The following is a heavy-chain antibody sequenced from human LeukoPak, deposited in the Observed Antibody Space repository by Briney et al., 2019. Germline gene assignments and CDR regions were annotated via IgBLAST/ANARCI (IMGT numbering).Heavy chain of an antibody. J-gene: IGHJ4*02. V-gene: IGHV1-2*02. CDR3: ARGGSNYDILTGPLLPFDY. D-gene: IGHD3-9*01. CDR1: GYTFTGQY. Sequence: ASVKVSCKASGYTFTGQYMHWVRQAPGQGLEWMGWINPNSGCTNYAQKFQGRVTMTRDTSISTAYMELSSLRSDDTAVYYCARGGSNYDILTGPLLPFDYWGQGTLVTVSS. CDR2: INPNSGCT.